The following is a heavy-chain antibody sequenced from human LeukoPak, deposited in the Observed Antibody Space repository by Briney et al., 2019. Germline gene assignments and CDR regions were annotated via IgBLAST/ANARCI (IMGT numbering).Heavy chain of an antibody. Sequence: SETLSLTCTVSGGSISRYYWSWVRQPPGKGPEWIAYISSSGTTNFNPSLKSRVTISVDTSKNQLSLRLTSVTAADTAVYYCARDSGSYSFDCWGQGTLVTVSS. D-gene: IGHD1-26*01. V-gene: IGHV4-4*08. CDR2: ISSSGTT. J-gene: IGHJ4*02. CDR1: GGSISRYY. CDR3: ARDSGSYSFDC.